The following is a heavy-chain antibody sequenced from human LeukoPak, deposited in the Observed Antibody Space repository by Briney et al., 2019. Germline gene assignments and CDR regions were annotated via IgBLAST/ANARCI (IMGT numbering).Heavy chain of an antibody. Sequence: SETLSLTCAAYGGSFSGYYWSWIRQPPGKGLEWIGEINHSGSTNYNPSLKSRVTISVDTSKNQFSLKLSSVTAADTAVYYCARGFAYSYGYYYYMDVWGKGTTVTVSS. V-gene: IGHV4-34*01. CDR2: INHSGST. J-gene: IGHJ6*03. CDR3: ARGFAYSYGYYYYMDV. D-gene: IGHD5-18*01. CDR1: GGSFSGYY.